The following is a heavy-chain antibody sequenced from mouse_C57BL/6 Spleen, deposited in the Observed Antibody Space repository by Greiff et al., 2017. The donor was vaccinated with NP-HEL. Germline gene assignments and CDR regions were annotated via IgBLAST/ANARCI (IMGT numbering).Heavy chain of an antibody. V-gene: IGHV1-26*01. CDR2: INPNNGGT. J-gene: IGHJ4*01. D-gene: IGHD3-2*02. Sequence: EVQLQQSGPELVKPGASVKISCKASGYTFTDYYMNWVKQSHGKSLEWIGDINPNNGGTSYNQKFKGKATLTVDKSSSTAYMELRSLTSEDSAVYYCARGSSGYDYAMDYWGHRTSVTVSS. CDR3: ARGSSGYDYAMDY. CDR1: GYTFTDYY.